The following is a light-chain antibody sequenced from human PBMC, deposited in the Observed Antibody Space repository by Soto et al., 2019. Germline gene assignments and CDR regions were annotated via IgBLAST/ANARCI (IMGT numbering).Light chain of an antibody. Sequence: DIQMTQSPSTLSASVGDRVTMTCRASQSISTWLAWYQHKPVKAPNLLIFDASSLQRGVPSRFSGSGFGTEFTLTISSLQPDDFATYFCQHYNTYAWTFGQGTKVDIK. CDR2: DAS. V-gene: IGKV1-5*01. CDR1: QSISTW. CDR3: QHYNTYAWT. J-gene: IGKJ1*01.